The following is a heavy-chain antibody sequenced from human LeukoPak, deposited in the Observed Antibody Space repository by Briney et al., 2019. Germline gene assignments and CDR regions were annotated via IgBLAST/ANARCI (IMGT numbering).Heavy chain of an antibody. Sequence: SETLSLTCTVSGGSISSGSYYGSWLRQPAGKGLEWIGRIYTSGSTNYNPSLKSRVTISVDTSKNQFSLKLSSVTAADTAVYYCARGAYFDWLYRLDYWGQGTLVTVSS. J-gene: IGHJ4*02. CDR1: GGSISSGSYY. D-gene: IGHD3-9*01. CDR3: ARGAYFDWLYRLDY. CDR2: IYTSGST. V-gene: IGHV4-61*02.